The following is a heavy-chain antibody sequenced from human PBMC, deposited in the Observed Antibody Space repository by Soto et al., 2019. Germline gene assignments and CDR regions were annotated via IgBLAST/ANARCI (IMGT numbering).Heavy chain of an antibody. D-gene: IGHD3-22*01. V-gene: IGHV1-69*13. CDR2: IIPIFGTA. Sequence: SVKVSCKASGGTFSSYAISWVRQAPGQGLEWMGGIIPIFGTANYAQKFQGRVTITADESTSTAYMELSSLRSEDTAVYYCARDTYYDSSGYYPGSSGFWGQGXLVTVSS. CDR3: ARDTYYDSSGYYPGSSGF. CDR1: GGTFSSYA. J-gene: IGHJ4*02.